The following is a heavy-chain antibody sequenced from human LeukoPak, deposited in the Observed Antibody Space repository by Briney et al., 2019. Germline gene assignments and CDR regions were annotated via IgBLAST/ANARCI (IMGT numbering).Heavy chain of an antibody. Sequence: GGSLRLSCAASGFTFRNSCMSWVRQAPGKGLEWVANIKQEGTEKNYVDSVKGRFTISRDNARNSLYLQMNSLRAEDTAVYYCARDGGGPLDWGQGTLATVSS. CDR2: IKQEGTEK. CDR3: ARDGGGPLD. V-gene: IGHV3-7*01. J-gene: IGHJ4*02. CDR1: GFTFRNSC. D-gene: IGHD3-10*01.